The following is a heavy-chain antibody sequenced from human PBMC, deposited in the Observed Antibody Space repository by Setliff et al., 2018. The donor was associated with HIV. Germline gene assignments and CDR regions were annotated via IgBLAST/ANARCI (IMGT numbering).Heavy chain of an antibody. CDR2: FNPDNRRS. J-gene: IGHJ4*02. CDR3: ARDNWGEDF. D-gene: IGHD7-27*01. CDR1: GYTFTTFS. V-gene: IGHV1-18*01. Sequence: GASVKVSCKTSGYTFTTFSISWVRQAPGQGPEWMAWFNPDNRRSVLARKFQGRLSLTADTSTRTHSMELKSLTSDDTAIYYCARDNWGEDFWGQGTQVTVSS.